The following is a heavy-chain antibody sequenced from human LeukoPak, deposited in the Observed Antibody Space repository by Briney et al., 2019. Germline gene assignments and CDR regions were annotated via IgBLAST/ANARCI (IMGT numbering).Heavy chain of an antibody. Sequence: GGSLRLSCAASGFTFSSYWMHWLRQAPGKGLVWVSRINSDGSSTSYADSVKGRFTISRDNAKNTLYLQMNSLRAEDTAVYYCARDDQGGGPDYWGQGTLVTVSS. D-gene: IGHD1-26*01. CDR1: GFTFSSYW. J-gene: IGHJ4*02. CDR2: INSDGSST. CDR3: ARDDQGGGPDY. V-gene: IGHV3-74*01.